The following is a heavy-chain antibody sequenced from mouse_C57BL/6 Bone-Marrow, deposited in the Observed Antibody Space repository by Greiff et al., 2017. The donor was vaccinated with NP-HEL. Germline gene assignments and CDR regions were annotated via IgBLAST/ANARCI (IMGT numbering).Heavy chain of an antibody. CDR1: GYSITSGYY. J-gene: IGHJ2*01. V-gene: IGHV3-6*01. CDR3: ARGDFGGYDEDY. Sequence: DVKLQESGPGLVKPSQSLSLTCSVTGYSITSGYYWNWIRQFPGNKLEWMGYISYDGSNNYNPSLKNRISITRDTSKNQFVLKLNSVTTEDTATYYCARGDFGGYDEDYWGQGTTLTVSS. CDR2: ISYDGSN. D-gene: IGHD2-2*01.